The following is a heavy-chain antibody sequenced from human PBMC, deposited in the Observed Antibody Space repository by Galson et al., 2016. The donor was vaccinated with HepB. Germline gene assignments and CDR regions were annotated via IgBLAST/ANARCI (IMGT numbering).Heavy chain of an antibody. V-gene: IGHV3-33*07. CDR1: GFSFNIYW. CDR2: IWYDGSNK. Sequence: SLRLSCAGSGFSFNIYWMSWVRQAPGKGPEWVAVIWYDGSNKYYADSVKGRFTISRDNFKNTLYLQMNSLRAEDTAVYYCARDIGDFWSGYSPHFDYWGQGTLVTVSS. D-gene: IGHD3-3*01. CDR3: ARDIGDFWSGYSPHFDY. J-gene: IGHJ4*02.